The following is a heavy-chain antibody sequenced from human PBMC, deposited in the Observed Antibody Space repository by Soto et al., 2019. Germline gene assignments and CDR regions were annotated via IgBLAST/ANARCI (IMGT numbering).Heavy chain of an antibody. CDR3: AKDHVRGVSFDY. J-gene: IGHJ4*02. V-gene: IGHV1-18*04. Sequence: GASVQVSCKASGYTFTRFGITWVSQAPGQGLEWMGWISAYNGNTNYAQTFQGRVTMTTETSTSTAYMELTSLRSDDTAVYYCAKDHVRGVSFDYWGQGTLVTVAS. CDR1: GYTFTRFG. D-gene: IGHD3-10*01. CDR2: ISAYNGNT.